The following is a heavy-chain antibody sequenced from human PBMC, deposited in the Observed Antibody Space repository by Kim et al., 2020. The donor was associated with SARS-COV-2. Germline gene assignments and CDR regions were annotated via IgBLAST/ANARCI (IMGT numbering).Heavy chain of an antibody. CDR3: ANGRGGVLAATED. V-gene: IGHV3-23*01. D-gene: IGHD2-2*01. Sequence: ADSVKSRYTTSRDNSKTPLYVQMNSLRAEDTAIYYCANGRGGVLAATEDWGQGTLVTVSS. J-gene: IGHJ4*02.